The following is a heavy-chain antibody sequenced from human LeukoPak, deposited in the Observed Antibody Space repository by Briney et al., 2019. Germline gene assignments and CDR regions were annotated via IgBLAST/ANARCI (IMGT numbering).Heavy chain of an antibody. J-gene: IGHJ5*02. CDR3: AREAADSNWFDP. V-gene: IGHV4-31*11. Sequence: SETLSLTCAVSGGSISSSNWWSWIRQHPGKGLEWIGYIYYSGSTYYNPSLKSRVTISVDTSKNQFSLKLSSVTAADTAVYYCAREAADSNWFDPWGQGTLVTVSS. CDR2: IYYSGST. D-gene: IGHD6-13*01. CDR1: GGSISSSNW.